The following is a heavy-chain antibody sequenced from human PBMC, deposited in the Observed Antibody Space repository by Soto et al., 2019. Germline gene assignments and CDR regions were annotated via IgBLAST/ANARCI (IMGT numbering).Heavy chain of an antibody. CDR3: ARVSRGLNWNDC. CDR1: GGTFSSYA. Sequence: RASVKVSCKASGGTFSSYAISWVRQAPGQGLEWMGGIIPIFGTANYAQKFQGRVTITADKSTSTAYMELSSLRSEDTAVYYCARVSRGLNWNDCWGQGTLVTVSS. V-gene: IGHV1-69*06. CDR2: IIPIFGTA. J-gene: IGHJ5*01. D-gene: IGHD3-10*01.